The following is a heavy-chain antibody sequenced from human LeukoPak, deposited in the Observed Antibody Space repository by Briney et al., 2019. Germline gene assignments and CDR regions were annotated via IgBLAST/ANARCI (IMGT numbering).Heavy chain of an antibody. CDR1: GYTFTSYY. CDR3: ALLGGITMVRGVIFDY. Sequence: ASVKVSCKASGYTFTSYYMHWVRQAPGQGLEWMGIINPSGGSTSYAQKFQGRVTMTRDTSTSTVYMELSRLRSDDTAVYYCALLGGITMVRGVIFDYWGQGTLVTVSS. D-gene: IGHD3-10*01. V-gene: IGHV1-46*01. J-gene: IGHJ4*02. CDR2: INPSGGST.